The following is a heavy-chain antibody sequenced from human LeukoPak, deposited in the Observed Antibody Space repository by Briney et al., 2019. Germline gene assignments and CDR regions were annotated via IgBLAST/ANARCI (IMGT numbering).Heavy chain of an antibody. J-gene: IGHJ6*02. Sequence: SETLSLTCSVSDGSINSYYWNWIRRPQGKGLERIGYIYYNGNTNYSPSLKSRVTMSVDTSKNLFSLKVSSVTAADTAVYYCARGRSNYYGMDVWGQGTTVTVSS. CDR1: DGSINSYY. D-gene: IGHD1-26*01. CDR2: IYYNGNT. V-gene: IGHV4-59*01. CDR3: ARGRSNYYGMDV.